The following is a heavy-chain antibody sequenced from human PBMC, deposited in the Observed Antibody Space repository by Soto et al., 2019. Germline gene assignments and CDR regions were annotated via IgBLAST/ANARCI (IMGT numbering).Heavy chain of an antibody. J-gene: IGHJ4*02. D-gene: IGHD3-10*01. CDR3: TREELLGYTPTYFDY. CDR2: IRSKAYGGTT. Sequence: GGSLRLSCTASGFTFGDYAMSWFRQAPGKGLEWVGFIRSKAYGGTTEYAASVKGRFTISRDDSKSIAYLQMNSLKTEDTAVYYCTREELLGYTPTYFDYWGQGTLVTVSS. CDR1: GFTFGDYA. V-gene: IGHV3-49*03.